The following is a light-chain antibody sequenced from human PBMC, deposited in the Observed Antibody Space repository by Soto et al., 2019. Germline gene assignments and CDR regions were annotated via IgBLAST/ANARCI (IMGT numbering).Light chain of an antibody. CDR2: GAS. V-gene: IGKV1-39*01. CDR1: RSIASR. J-gene: IGKJ1*01. Sequence: DIQMTQSPSTLSASVGDRVTITCRASRSIASRLNWYQQKPGSAPKLLIYGASTLESGVPSRFSGSGSGTDFTLTVSSLLVEDFATYYCQQTDTIPRTFGQGTKVDVK. CDR3: QQTDTIPRT.